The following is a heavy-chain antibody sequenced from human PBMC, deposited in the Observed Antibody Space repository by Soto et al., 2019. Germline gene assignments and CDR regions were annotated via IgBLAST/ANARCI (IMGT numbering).Heavy chain of an antibody. V-gene: IGHV3-43D*04. Sequence: GGSLRLSCAASGFTFDDYAMHWVRQAPGKGLEWVSLISWDGGSTYYADSVKGRFTISRDNSKNSLYLQMNSLRAEDTALYYCAKDMGPVDIVVVPATSYGMDVWGQGT. D-gene: IGHD2-2*03. CDR2: ISWDGGST. CDR1: GFTFDDYA. J-gene: IGHJ6*02. CDR3: AKDMGPVDIVVVPATSYGMDV.